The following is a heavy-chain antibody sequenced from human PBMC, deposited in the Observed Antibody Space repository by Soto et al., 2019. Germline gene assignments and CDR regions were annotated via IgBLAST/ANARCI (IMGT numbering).Heavy chain of an antibody. J-gene: IGHJ6*02. D-gene: IGHD3-22*01. CDR3: ARVARPVTTYYGMDV. CDR1: GYTFTGYY. V-gene: IGHV1-2*02. Sequence: ASVKVSCKASGYTFTGYYMHWVRQAPGQGLEWMGWINPNSGGTNYAQKFQGRVTMTRDTSISTAYMELSRLRSDDTAVYYCARVARPVTTYYGMDVWGQGTTVTAP. CDR2: INPNSGGT.